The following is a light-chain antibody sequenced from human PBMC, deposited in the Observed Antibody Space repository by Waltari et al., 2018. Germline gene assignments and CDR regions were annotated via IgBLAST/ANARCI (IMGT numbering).Light chain of an antibody. CDR3: HSRDASGVGGS. CDR1: SLRSYY. Sequence: SSELTQDPAVSVAMGQTARIPCQGDSLRSYYPRRYQQRPGQAPILVMYDKNNRPSGVPDRFPGSTSDNTASLTITGAQAEDEASYYCHSRDASGVGGSFGGGTKLTV. CDR2: DKN. V-gene: IGLV3-19*01. J-gene: IGLJ2*01.